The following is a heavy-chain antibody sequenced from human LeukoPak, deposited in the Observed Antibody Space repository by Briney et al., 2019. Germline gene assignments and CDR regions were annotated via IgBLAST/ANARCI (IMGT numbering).Heavy chain of an antibody. J-gene: IGHJ4*02. CDR2: IYYSGST. D-gene: IGHD1-26*01. CDR1: GGSISSYY. Sequence: SETLSLTCTVSGGSISSYYWSWIRQPPGKGLEWIGYIYYSGSTNYNPSLKSRVTISVDTCKNQFSLKLSSVTAADTAVYYCARAGGIVGATTLFDYWGQGTLVTVSS. CDR3: ARAGGIVGATTLFDY. V-gene: IGHV4-59*01.